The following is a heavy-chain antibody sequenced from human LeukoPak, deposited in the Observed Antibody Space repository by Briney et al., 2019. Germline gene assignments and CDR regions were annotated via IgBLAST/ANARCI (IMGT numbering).Heavy chain of an antibody. CDR1: GYTFTGYY. V-gene: IGHV1-46*01. J-gene: IGHJ4*02. Sequence: ASVKVSCKASGYTFTGYYMHWVRQAPGQGLEWMGIINPSGGSTSYAQKFQGRVTMTRDMSTSTVYMELSSLRSEDTAVYYCARDIEAVAGPGGFDYWGQGTLVTVSS. CDR2: INPSGGST. CDR3: ARDIEAVAGPGGFDY. D-gene: IGHD6-19*01.